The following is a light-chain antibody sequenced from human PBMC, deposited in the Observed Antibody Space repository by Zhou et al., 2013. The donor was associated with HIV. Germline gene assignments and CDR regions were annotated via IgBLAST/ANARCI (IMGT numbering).Light chain of an antibody. CDR3: QQYNIWPLT. CDR1: QSVNSN. J-gene: IGKJ5*01. V-gene: IGKV3-15*01. CDR2: EAD. Sequence: EIVMTQSPVTLSVSPGERVTLSCRASQSVNSNLAWYQQRPGQAPRLLIYEADARATGIPGRFSGSGSGTEFTLTIRSLQSEDFAVYYCQQYNIWPLTFGQGTRLE.